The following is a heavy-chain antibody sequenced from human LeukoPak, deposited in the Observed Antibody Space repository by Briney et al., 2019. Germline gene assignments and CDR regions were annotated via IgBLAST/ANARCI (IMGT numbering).Heavy chain of an antibody. Sequence: GGSLRLSCAASGFTFSSYAMSWVRQAPGKGLEWVSAISGSGGSTYYADSVKGRFTISRDNSKNTLYLQMNSLRAEDTAVYYCAKDLPTNYDFWSGYPGYWGQGTLVTVSS. CDR3: AKDLPTNYDFWSGYPGY. V-gene: IGHV3-23*01. D-gene: IGHD3-3*01. CDR1: GFTFSSYA. J-gene: IGHJ4*02. CDR2: ISGSGGST.